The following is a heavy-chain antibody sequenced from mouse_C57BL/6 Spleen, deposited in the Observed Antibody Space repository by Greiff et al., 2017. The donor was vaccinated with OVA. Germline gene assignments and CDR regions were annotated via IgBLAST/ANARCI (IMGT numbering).Heavy chain of an antibody. D-gene: IGHD1-1*01. V-gene: IGHV1-18*01. CDR3: ARSDYYGSSSRYFDV. Sequence: VQLQQSGPELVKPGASVKIPCKASGYTFTDYNMDWVKQSHGKSLEWIGDINPNNGGTIYNQKFKGKATLTVDKSSSTAYMELRSLTSEDTAVYYCARSDYYGSSSRYFDVWGTGTTVTVSS. CDR1: GYTFTDYN. J-gene: IGHJ1*03. CDR2: INPNNGGT.